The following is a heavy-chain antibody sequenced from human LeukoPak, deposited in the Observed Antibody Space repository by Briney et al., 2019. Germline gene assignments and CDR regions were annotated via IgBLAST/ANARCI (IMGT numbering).Heavy chain of an antibody. V-gene: IGHV1-69*04. CDR2: IIPILGIA. J-gene: IGHJ4*02. CDR1: GGTFSSYA. CDR3: ARDTAVAGN. Sequence: GPSVKVSCKASGGTFSSYAISWVRHAPGQGLEWMGRIIPILGIANYAQKFQGRVTNTADKSTSTAYMELSSLRSEDTAVYYCARDTAVAGNWGQGTLVTVSS. D-gene: IGHD6-19*01.